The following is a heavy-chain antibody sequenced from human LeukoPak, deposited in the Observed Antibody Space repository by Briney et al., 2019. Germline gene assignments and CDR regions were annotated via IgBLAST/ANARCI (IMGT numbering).Heavy chain of an antibody. V-gene: IGHV4-59*10. CDR2: IYTSGST. CDR1: DESFSSYY. J-gene: IGHJ5*02. D-gene: IGHD1-26*01. Sequence: SETLSLTCVVYDESFSSYYWSWIRQPAGKGLEWIGRIYTSGSTNYNPSLKSRVTMSVDTPKNQFSLKLSSVTAADTAVYYCARGTRGLDPWGQGTLVTVSS. CDR3: ARGTRGLDP.